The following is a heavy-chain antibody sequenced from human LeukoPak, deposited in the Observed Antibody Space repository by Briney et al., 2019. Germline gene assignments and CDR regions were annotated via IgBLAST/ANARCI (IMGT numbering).Heavy chain of an antibody. J-gene: IGHJ4*02. CDR1: GYTFTSYD. Sequence: ASVKVSCKASGYTFTSYDINWVRQTTGQGLEWMGWMNPNSGNTGYAQKFQGRVTMTRNTSISTAYMELSSLRSEDTAVYYCARSIVGATQYFDYWGQGTLVTVSS. CDR3: ARSIVGATQYFDY. CDR2: MNPNSGNT. D-gene: IGHD1-26*01. V-gene: IGHV1-8*01.